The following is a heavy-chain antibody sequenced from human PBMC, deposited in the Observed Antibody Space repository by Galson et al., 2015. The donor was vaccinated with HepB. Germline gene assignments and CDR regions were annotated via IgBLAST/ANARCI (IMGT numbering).Heavy chain of an antibody. J-gene: IGHJ6*02. CDR3: ARMTTTVTLYYYYGMDV. D-gene: IGHD4-17*01. V-gene: IGHV3-21*01. CDR2: ISSSISYI. CDR1: GFTFFTYS. Sequence: SLRLSCAASGFTFFTYSMNWVRQAPGKGLEWVSSISSSISYIYYADSVKGRFTISRDNAKNSLYLQMNSLRAEDTAVYYCARMTTTVTLYYYYGMDVWGQGTTVTVSS.